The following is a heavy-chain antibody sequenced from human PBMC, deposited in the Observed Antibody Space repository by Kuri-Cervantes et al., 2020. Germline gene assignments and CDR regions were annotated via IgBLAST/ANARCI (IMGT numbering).Heavy chain of an antibody. CDR2: ISTTGTTM. CDR3: ARFGGATDY. CDR1: GFTFSDYY. Sequence: GESLKISCAASGFTFSDYYMSWIRQAPRKGLEWVSYISTTGTTMYYADSVKGRFTISRDNAKNSLYLQMNSLRVEDTAVYYCARFGGATDYWGQGTLVTVSS. V-gene: IGHV3-11*01. D-gene: IGHD1-26*01. J-gene: IGHJ4*02.